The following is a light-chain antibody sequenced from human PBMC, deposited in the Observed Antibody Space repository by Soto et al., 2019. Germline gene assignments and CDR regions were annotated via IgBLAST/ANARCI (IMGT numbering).Light chain of an antibody. CDR1: SSNIGSQT. Sequence: QSVLTQPPSTSGTPGQRVTISCSGSSSNIGSQTVHWYQQLPGTAPKLLIYSNTQRPSGVPDRFSGSKSDTSASLAISGLQSEDEADYYCAAWDDSLKGVLFGGGTKVTVL. CDR2: SNT. CDR3: AAWDDSLKGVL. V-gene: IGLV1-44*01. J-gene: IGLJ2*01.